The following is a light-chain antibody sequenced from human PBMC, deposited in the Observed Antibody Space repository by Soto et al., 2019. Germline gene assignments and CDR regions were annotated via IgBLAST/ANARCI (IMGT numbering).Light chain of an antibody. CDR1: SSDVGGYNY. J-gene: IGLJ1*01. Sequence: QSVLTQPRSVSGTPGQSVAISCTGTSSDVGGYNYVSWYQQHPGKAPKLMIYDVTKRPSGVPDRFSASKPGNTASLTISGLQADDEADYYCCSYAGSYSDVFGTGTKVTVL. CDR3: CSYAGSYSDV. V-gene: IGLV2-11*01. CDR2: DVT.